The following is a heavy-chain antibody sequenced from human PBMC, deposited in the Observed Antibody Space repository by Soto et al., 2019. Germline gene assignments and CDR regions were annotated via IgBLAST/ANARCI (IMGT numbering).Heavy chain of an antibody. J-gene: IGHJ4*02. CDR3: ARDRRYYDSSGYSSFDY. V-gene: IGHV4-31*03. CDR2: IYYSEST. Sequence: SETLSLTCTVSGGSISSGGYYWSWIRQHPGKGLEWIGYIYYSESTYYNPSLKSRVTISVDTSKNQFSLKLSSVTAADTAVYYCARDRRYYDSSGYSSFDYWGQGTLVTVSS. D-gene: IGHD3-22*01. CDR1: GGSISSGGYY.